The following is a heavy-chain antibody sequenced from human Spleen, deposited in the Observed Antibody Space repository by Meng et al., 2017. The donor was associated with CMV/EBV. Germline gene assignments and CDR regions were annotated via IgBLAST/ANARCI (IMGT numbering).Heavy chain of an antibody. J-gene: IGHJ6*02. CDR1: GFTFSDYY. D-gene: IGHD2-2*01. Sequence: GESLKISCAASGFTFSDYYMSWIRQAPGKGLEWVSYISSSGSTIYYADSVKGRFTISRDNAKNSLYLQMNSLRAEDTAVYYCARDNARYCSTTSCHTSFGMDVWGQGTTVTVSS. CDR2: ISSSGSTI. CDR3: ARDNARYCSTTSCHTSFGMDV. V-gene: IGHV3-11*01.